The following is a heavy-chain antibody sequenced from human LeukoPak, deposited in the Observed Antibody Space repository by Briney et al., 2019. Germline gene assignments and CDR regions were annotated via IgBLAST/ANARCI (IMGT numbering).Heavy chain of an antibody. CDR3: ARDVPGYDSSGYPKSIYYFDY. D-gene: IGHD3-22*01. Sequence: ASVKVSCKASGYTFTSYYMHWVRQAPGQGLEWMGIINPSGGSTSYAQKFQGRVTMTRDTSTSTVYMELSSLRSEDTAVYYCARDVPGYDSSGYPKSIYYFDYWGQGTLVTVSS. CDR2: INPSGGST. V-gene: IGHV1-46*01. CDR1: GYTFTSYY. J-gene: IGHJ4*02.